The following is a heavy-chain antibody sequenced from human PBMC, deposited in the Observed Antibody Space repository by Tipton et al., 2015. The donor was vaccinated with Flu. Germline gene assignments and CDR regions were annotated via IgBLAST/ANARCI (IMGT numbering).Heavy chain of an antibody. CDR1: ESTFSTYA. CDR3: AKVTWRIDVPFDM. CDR2: ISGTGLST. V-gene: IGHV3-23*01. Sequence: SLRLSCAASESTFSTYAMCWVRQPPGKGLEWVSGISGTGLSTYYADVVKGRFTISRDKATRMVYLQLDSLRAEDTAVYYGAKVTWRIDVPFDMWGQGTMVTVSA. J-gene: IGHJ3*02. D-gene: IGHD3-10*02.